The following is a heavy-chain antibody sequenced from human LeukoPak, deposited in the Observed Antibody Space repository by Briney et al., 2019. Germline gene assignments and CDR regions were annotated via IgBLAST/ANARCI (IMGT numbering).Heavy chain of an antibody. J-gene: IGHJ5*02. CDR3: ARALVVVPAAKAVVSYNWFDP. CDR2: INSDGSST. Sequence: GGSLRLSCAASGFTFSSYWMHWVRQAPGKGLVWVSRINSDGSSTSYADSVKGRFTISRDNAKNTPYLQMNSLRAEDTAVYYCARALVVVPAAKAVVSYNWFDPWGQGTLVTVSS. D-gene: IGHD2-2*01. V-gene: IGHV3-74*01. CDR1: GFTFSSYW.